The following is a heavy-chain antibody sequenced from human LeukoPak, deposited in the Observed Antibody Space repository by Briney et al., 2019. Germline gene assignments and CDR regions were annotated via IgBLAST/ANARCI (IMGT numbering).Heavy chain of an antibody. CDR2: ISSSSSYI. CDR3: ARVDGSGSYYPFDP. V-gene: IGHV3-21*01. D-gene: IGHD3-10*01. J-gene: IGHJ5*02. CDR1: GFTFSSYS. Sequence: GGSLRLSCAASGFTFSSYSMNWVRQAPGKGLEWVSSISSSSSYIYYADSVKGRFTIARDNDKNSLYLQMNSLRAEDTAVYYCARVDGSGSYYPFDPWGQGTLVTVSS.